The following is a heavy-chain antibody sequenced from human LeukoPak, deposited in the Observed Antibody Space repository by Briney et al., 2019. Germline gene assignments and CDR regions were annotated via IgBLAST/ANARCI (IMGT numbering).Heavy chain of an antibody. D-gene: IGHD5-12*01. V-gene: IGHV3-21*01. CDR1: GFTFSSYS. CDR3: ARGTHPGYSGYDYFGY. J-gene: IGHJ4*02. Sequence: GGSLRLSCAASGFTFSSYSMNWVRQAPGKGLEWVSSISSSSSSIYYTDSVKGRFTISRDNAKKSLYLQMNSLRAEDTAVYYCARGTHPGYSGYDYFGYWGQGTLVTVSS. CDR2: ISSSSSSI.